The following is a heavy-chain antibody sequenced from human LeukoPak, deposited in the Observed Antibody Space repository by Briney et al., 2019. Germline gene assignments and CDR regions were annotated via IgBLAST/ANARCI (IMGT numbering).Heavy chain of an antibody. CDR3: AKDSGYDFFVDYFDY. CDR2: FSGGGDHT. CDR1: GFTFSGYA. D-gene: IGHD5-12*01. V-gene: IGHV3-23*01. Sequence: GGSLRLSCAASGFTFSGYAMSWVRQAPGKGLEWVSTFSGGGDHTYYADSVKGRFTISRDKSKDTLHLQMNSLRVEDTAVYYCAKDSGYDFFVDYFDYWGQGTLVTVSS. J-gene: IGHJ4*02.